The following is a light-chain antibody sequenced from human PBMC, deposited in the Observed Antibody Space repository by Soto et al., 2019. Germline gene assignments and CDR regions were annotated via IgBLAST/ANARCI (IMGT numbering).Light chain of an antibody. Sequence: AIRMTQSPSSFSASTGARVTITCRASQGISTYLAWYQQKPGKAPNLLIYAASTLQSGVPSRFSGSGSGTDFTLTISYLQSEDFATYFCQQYYSYPPIFGQGTKLEIK. CDR2: AAS. J-gene: IGKJ2*01. CDR3: QQYYSYPPI. CDR1: QGISTY. V-gene: IGKV1-8*01.